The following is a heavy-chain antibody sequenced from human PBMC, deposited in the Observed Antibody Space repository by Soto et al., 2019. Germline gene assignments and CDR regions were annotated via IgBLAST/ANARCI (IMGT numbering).Heavy chain of an antibody. Sequence: QVQLQESGPGLVKPSQTLSLTCTVSGGSINSGGYCWSWIRQHPGKGLDWIGCISYGGSTSYNPSLQSRVTIPVDPSKNQFSLKLTSVTAAHTAVYYCSRGILVWGQAALITVSS. CDR1: GGSINSGGYC. V-gene: IGHV4-31*03. D-gene: IGHD5-18*01. CDR3: SRGILV. CDR2: ISYGGST. J-gene: IGHJ4*02.